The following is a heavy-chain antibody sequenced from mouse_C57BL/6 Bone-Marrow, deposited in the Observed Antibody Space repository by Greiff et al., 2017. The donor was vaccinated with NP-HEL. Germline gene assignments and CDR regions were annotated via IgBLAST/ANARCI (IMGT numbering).Heavy chain of an antibody. CDR2: IYPGSGNT. D-gene: IGHD1-1*01. CDR1: GYTFTDYY. V-gene: IGHV1-76*01. Sequence: QVQLQQSGAELVRPGASVKLSCKASGYTFTDYYIHWVKQRPGQGLEWIARIYPGSGNTYYNEKFTGKATLTAEKSSSTAYMQLSSLTSEDSAVYFCARGAWGLITTVVAKSMDYWGQGTSVTVSS. J-gene: IGHJ4*01. CDR3: ARGAWGLITTVVAKSMDY.